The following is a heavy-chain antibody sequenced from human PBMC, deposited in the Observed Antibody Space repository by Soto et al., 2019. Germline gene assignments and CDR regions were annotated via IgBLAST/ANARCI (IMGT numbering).Heavy chain of an antibody. CDR2: IHHSGST. D-gene: IGHD3-3*01. CDR1: GGSFDGYY. Sequence: PSETLSLTCALYGGSFDGYYWIWIRQSPGKGLEWIGEIHHSGSTKYNPSLKSRVSLSVDTSTKQFSLKVTSMTAADRGVYYCARGVDSWSGYLFWGQGTPVTFSS. V-gene: IGHV4-34*01. J-gene: IGHJ4*02. CDR3: ARGVDSWSGYLF.